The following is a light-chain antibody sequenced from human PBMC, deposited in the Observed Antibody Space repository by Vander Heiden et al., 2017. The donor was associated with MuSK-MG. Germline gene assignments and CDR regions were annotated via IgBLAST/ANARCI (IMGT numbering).Light chain of an antibody. CDR1: QSISSY. Sequence: MTQSPSSLSASVGDRVTITCRASQSISSYLNWYQQKPGKAPKLLISAASSLQSGVPSRFSGSGSGTDFTLTISSLQPEDFATYYCQQSDSTPLTFGQGTKVEIK. J-gene: IGKJ1*01. CDR2: AAS. V-gene: IGKV1-39*01. CDR3: QQSDSTPLT.